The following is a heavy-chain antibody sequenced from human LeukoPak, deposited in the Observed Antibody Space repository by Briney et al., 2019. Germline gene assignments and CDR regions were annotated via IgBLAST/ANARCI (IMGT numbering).Heavy chain of an antibody. D-gene: IGHD6-13*01. Sequence: GGSLRLSCAASGFTFSSYAMSWVRQAPGKGLEWVSAISGSGGSTYYADSVKGRFTISRDNSKNTLYLQMNSLRAEDTAVYYCAKGGIAAAGALISYYYYYYYMDVWGKGTTVTISS. CDR3: AKGGIAAAGALISYYYYYYYMDV. J-gene: IGHJ6*03. CDR2: ISGSGGST. CDR1: GFTFSSYA. V-gene: IGHV3-23*01.